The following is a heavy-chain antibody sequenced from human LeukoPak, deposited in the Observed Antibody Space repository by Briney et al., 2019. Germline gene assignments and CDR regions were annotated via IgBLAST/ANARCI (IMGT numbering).Heavy chain of an antibody. CDR3: ARDLTPPMIVVVITTDAFDI. V-gene: IGHV3-21*01. Sequence: GGSLRLSCAASGFTFSSYSMNWVRQAPGKGLEWVSSISSSSSYIYYADSVKGRFTISRDNAKNSLYLQMNSLRAEDTAVYYCARDLTPPMIVVVITTDAFDIWGQGTMVTVSS. D-gene: IGHD3-22*01. J-gene: IGHJ3*02. CDR1: GFTFSSYS. CDR2: ISSSSSYI.